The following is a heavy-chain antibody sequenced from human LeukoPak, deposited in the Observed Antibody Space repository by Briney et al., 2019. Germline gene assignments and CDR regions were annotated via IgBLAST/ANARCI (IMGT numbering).Heavy chain of an antibody. CDR2: ISGSGGST. CDR1: GFTFSSYV. Sequence: GGSLRLSCAASGFTFSSYVMNWVRQAPGKGLEWVSGISGSGGSTYYADSVKGRFTISRDNSNNTFYLQMNSLRAEDTAVYYCARGGPYHPTVGGALDYWGQGTPVTVSS. V-gene: IGHV3-23*01. J-gene: IGHJ4*02. D-gene: IGHD1-26*01. CDR3: ARGGPYHPTVGGALDY.